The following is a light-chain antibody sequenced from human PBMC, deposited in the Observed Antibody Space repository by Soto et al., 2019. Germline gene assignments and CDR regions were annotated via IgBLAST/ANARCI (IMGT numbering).Light chain of an antibody. Sequence: EIVLTQSPGSLSLSPGERATLSCWASQSVGSYLAWYQQKPGQAPRLLIYAASSRATGFPDRFSGSGSGTDFSLTISRLEPEDSAVYYCQQYSSPPRTFGQGTKVEIQ. CDR2: AAS. V-gene: IGKV3-20*01. CDR3: QQYSSPPRT. J-gene: IGKJ1*01. CDR1: QSVGSY.